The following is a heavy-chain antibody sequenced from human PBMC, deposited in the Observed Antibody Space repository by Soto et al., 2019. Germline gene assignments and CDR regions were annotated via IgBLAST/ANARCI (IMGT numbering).Heavy chain of an antibody. CDR1: GGSFSGYY. Sequence: QVQLQQWGAGLLKPSETLSLTCAVYGGSFSGYYWSWIRQPPGKGLEWIGEINHSGSTNYNPSLKSRVTISVDTSKNQFSLKLSSVTAADTAVYYCARGRTMVRGVTLNWGQGTLVTVSS. CDR2: INHSGST. CDR3: ARGRTMVRGVTLN. D-gene: IGHD3-10*01. J-gene: IGHJ4*02. V-gene: IGHV4-34*01.